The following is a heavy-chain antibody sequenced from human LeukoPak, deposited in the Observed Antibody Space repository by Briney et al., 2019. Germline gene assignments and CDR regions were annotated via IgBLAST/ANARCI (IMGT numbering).Heavy chain of an antibody. Sequence: GGSLRLSCTTSGFTFVSHTMNWVRQAPGKGLEWVASISSTVPYIYYADSLEGRFTISRDNAENSVSLQMASLRVGDTAVYYCTRRGSGKSFYYMDVWGKGTTVTVS. CDR3: TRRGSGKSFYYMDV. J-gene: IGHJ6*03. CDR2: ISSTVPYI. CDR1: GFTFVSHT. V-gene: IGHV3-21*01. D-gene: IGHD3-16*01.